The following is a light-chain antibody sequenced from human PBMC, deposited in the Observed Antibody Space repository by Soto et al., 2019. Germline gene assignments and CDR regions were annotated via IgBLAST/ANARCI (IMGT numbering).Light chain of an antibody. CDR1: SSYVGGYNY. J-gene: IGLJ1*01. Sequence: QSALTQPRSVSGSPGQSVTISCTGTSSYVGGYNYVSWYQQHPGKAPKLMIYDVSKRPSGVPDRFSGSKSGNTASLTISGLQAEDEADYYCCSYAGSYTDVFGTGTKLTVL. CDR2: DVS. V-gene: IGLV2-11*01. CDR3: CSYAGSYTDV.